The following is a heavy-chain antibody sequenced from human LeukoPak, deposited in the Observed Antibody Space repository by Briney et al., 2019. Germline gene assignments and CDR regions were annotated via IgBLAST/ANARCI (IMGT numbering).Heavy chain of an antibody. J-gene: IGHJ5*02. D-gene: IGHD3-10*01. CDR1: GGSFSGYY. CDR2: INHSGST. Sequence: SETLSLTCAVYGGSFSGYYWSWIRQPPGKGLEWIGEINHSGSTNYNPSLKSRVTISVDTSKNQFSLKLSSVTAADTAVYYCARGVLPWFGELGDKNWFDPWGQGTLVTVSS. CDR3: ARGVLPWFGELGDKNWFDP. V-gene: IGHV4-34*01.